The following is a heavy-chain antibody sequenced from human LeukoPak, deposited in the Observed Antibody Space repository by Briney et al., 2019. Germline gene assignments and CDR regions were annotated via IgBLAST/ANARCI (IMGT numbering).Heavy chain of an antibody. Sequence: SETLRHPFSATGGAFSSRKDYRARIRQPPGKGLEWNGSIYYSGSTYYNPSLKSRVTISVDTSKNQFSPKLSSVTAADTSVYSCAGGLYGSWGSTFQNKMSRGQETLVIVSS. D-gene: IGHD3-22*01. CDR1: GGAFSSRKDY. V-gene: IGHV4-39*01. J-gene: IGHJ4*02. CDR3: AGGLYGSWGSTFQNKMS. CDR2: IYYSGST.